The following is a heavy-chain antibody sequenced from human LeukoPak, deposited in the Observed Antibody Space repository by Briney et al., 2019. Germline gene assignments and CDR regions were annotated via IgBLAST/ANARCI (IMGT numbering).Heavy chain of an antibody. CDR2: IYTSGST. J-gene: IGHJ1*01. D-gene: IGHD2-15*01. CDR1: GGSISSYY. CDR3: ARTGYCSGGSCSGYFQH. V-gene: IGHV4-4*07. Sequence: PSETLSLTCTVSGGSISSYYWSWIRQPAGKGLEWIGRIYTSGSTNYNPSLKSRVTMSVDTSKNQFSLKLSSVTAADTAVYYCARTGYCSGGSCSGYFQHWGQGSLVTDSS.